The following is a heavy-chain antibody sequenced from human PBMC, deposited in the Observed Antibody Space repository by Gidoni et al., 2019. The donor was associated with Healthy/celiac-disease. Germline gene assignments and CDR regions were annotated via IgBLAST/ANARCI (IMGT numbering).Heavy chain of an antibody. CDR3: AKGPTMATTAFEYFQH. J-gene: IGHJ1*01. D-gene: IGHD5-12*01. CDR2: ISYDGSNK. CDR1: GFTFSSYG. Sequence: QVQLVESGGGVVQPGRSLRPSCAASGFTFSSYGMHWVRQAPGKGLEWVAVISYDGSNKYYADSVKGRFTISRDNSKNTLYLQMNSLRAEDTAVYYCAKGPTMATTAFEYFQHWGQGTLVTVSS. V-gene: IGHV3-30*18.